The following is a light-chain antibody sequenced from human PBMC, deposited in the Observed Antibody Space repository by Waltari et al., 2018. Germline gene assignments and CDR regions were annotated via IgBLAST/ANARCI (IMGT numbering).Light chain of an antibody. V-gene: IGKV1-NL1*01. CDR1: QGISSS. CDR2: TAS. J-gene: IGKJ4*01. Sequence: DIQMTQSPSSLSASVGDRVTITCRASQGISSSEAWYQQKAGEAPNLLLYTASRLDSGVPSRFSGSGSETDYTLTISNLQPEDFATYYCQQYYIFPFTVGGGTKVDI. CDR3: QQYYIFPFT.